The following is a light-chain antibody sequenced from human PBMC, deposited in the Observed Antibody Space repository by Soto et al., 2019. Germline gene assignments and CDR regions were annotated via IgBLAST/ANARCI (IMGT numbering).Light chain of an antibody. CDR3: QQASAFPLT. CDR1: QNIGTW. J-gene: IGKJ5*01. Sequence: DIQMTQSPSSVSASVGDRVTITCRASQNIGTWLTWYQQKPGKAPKLLIYAASTLQNGVPSTFSGSGSGTDFTLTISSLQPDDFATYYCQQASAFPLTFGQGTPLEIK. V-gene: IGKV1-12*01. CDR2: AAS.